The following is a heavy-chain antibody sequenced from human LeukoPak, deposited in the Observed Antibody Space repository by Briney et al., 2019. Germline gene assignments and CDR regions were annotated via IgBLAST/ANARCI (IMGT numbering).Heavy chain of an antibody. J-gene: IGHJ4*02. D-gene: IGHD3-9*01. V-gene: IGHV3-23*01. CDR3: ARQTLNFDWLLYLDY. CDR2: ISGSGGST. Sequence: PGGSLRLSCAASGFTFSSYAMSWVRQAPGKGLEWVSDISGSGGSTYYADSVKGRFTISRDNSKNTLYLQMNSLRAEDTAVYYCARQTLNFDWLLYLDYWGQGTLVTVSS. CDR1: GFTFSSYA.